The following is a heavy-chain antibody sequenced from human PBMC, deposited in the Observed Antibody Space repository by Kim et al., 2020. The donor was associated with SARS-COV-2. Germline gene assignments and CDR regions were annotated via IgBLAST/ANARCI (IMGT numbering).Heavy chain of an antibody. D-gene: IGHD1-26*01. J-gene: IGHJ4*02. Sequence: GGSLRLSCAASGFTFSSYGMHWVRQAPGKGLEWVAVISYDGSNKYYADSVKGRFTISRDNSKNTLYLQMNSLRAEDTAMYYCAKDHSVGATSFDYWGQGT. CDR2: ISYDGSNK. CDR1: GFTFSSYG. V-gene: IGHV3-30*18. CDR3: AKDHSVGATSFDY.